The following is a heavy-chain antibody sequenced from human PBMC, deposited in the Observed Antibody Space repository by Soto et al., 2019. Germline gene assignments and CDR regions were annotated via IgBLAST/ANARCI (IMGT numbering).Heavy chain of an antibody. V-gene: IGHV3-30*18. J-gene: IGHJ6*02. CDR1: GFTFSSYG. Sequence: GGSLRLSCAASGFTFSSYGMHWVRQAPGKGLEWVAVISYDGSNKYYADSVKGRFTISRDNSKNTLYLQMNSLTAEATAVYYCAKIFAPYGDCGDYYDGMDVWGQGTTVTVSS. CDR2: ISYDGSNK. CDR3: AKIFAPYGDCGDYYDGMDV. D-gene: IGHD4-17*01.